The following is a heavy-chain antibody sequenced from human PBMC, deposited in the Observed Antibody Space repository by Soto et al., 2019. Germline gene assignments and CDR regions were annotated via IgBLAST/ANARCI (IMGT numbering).Heavy chain of an antibody. CDR1: GGSISSSSYY. CDR3: ARRDTGYYYDSSGYYPSPFQH. CDR2: IYYSGST. J-gene: IGHJ1*01. V-gene: IGHV4-39*01. D-gene: IGHD3-22*01. Sequence: SETLSLTCTVSGGSISSSSYYWGWIRQPPGKGLEWVGSIYYSGSTYYNPSLKSRVTISVDTSKNQFSLKLSSVTAADTAVYYCARRDTGYYYDSSGYYPSPFQHWGQGTLVNVS.